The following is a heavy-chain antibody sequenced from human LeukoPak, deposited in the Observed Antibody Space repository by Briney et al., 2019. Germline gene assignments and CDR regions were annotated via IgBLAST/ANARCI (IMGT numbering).Heavy chain of an antibody. D-gene: IGHD3/OR15-3a*01. J-gene: IGHJ6*03. CDR2: IKQDGSEK. CDR1: GFTFSSYW. CDR3: ARVGQRGPLGAGKVWSGNYYFYYYMDV. V-gene: IGHV3-7*01. Sequence: PGGSLRLSCAASGFTFSSYWMSWVRQAPGKGLEWVANIKQDGSEKYYVDSVKGRFTISRDNAKNSLYLEMNSLRGEDTAVYYCARVGQRGPLGAGKVWSGNYYFYYYMDVWGKGTTVTVSS.